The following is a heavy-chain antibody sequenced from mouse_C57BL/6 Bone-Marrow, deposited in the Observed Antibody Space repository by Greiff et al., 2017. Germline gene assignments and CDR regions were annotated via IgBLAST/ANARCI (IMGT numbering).Heavy chain of an antibody. Sequence: QVTLKESGPGILQPSQTLSLTCSFSGFSLSTFGMGVGWIRQPSGKGLEWLAHIWWDDDKYYNPALKSRLTISKDTSENQVFLKIANVDTADTATYYCARMAIRYDYEGFAYWGQGTLVTVSA. CDR1: GFSLSTFGMG. CDR2: IWWDDDK. D-gene: IGHD2-4*01. V-gene: IGHV8-8*01. J-gene: IGHJ3*01. CDR3: ARMAIRYDYEGFAY.